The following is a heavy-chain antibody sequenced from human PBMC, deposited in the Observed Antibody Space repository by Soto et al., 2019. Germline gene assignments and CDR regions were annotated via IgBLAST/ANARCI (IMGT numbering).Heavy chain of an antibody. V-gene: IGHV4-39*01. CDR3: ARHGYYYGSGNAMGV. J-gene: IGHJ6*03. CDR2: IHYSGST. CDR1: GGSISSPSYY. D-gene: IGHD3-10*01. Sequence: QLQLQESGPGLVKPSETLSLTCTVSGGSISSPSYYWAWIRQPPGKGLEWMGSIHYSGSTYYSPSLRRRVTLAVDTSQNQFSLKLSSVTAADTSVYYCARHGYYYGSGNAMGVWGKGTTVTVSS.